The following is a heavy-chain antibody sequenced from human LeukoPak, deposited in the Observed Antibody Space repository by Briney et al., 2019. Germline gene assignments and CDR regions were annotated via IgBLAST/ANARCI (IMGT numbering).Heavy chain of an antibody. CDR1: GYSFTSYW. CDR2: IYPGDSDT. CDR3: ARRAIRGSGWSLYYFDY. D-gene: IGHD6-19*01. Sequence: GESLKISCKGSGYSFTSYWIGWVRQMPGKGLEWMGIIYPGDSDTRYSPSFQGQVTISADKSISTAYLQWSSLKASDTAMYYCARRAIRGSGWSLYYFDYWGQGTLVTVSS. V-gene: IGHV5-51*01. J-gene: IGHJ4*02.